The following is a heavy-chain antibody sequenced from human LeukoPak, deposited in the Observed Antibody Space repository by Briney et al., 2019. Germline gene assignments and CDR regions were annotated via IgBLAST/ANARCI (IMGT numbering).Heavy chain of an antibody. CDR3: AKVEARSSDAFDI. CDR2: ISGSGGST. V-gene: IGHV3-23*01. J-gene: IGHJ3*02. D-gene: IGHD6-6*01. Sequence: GGSLRLSCAASGFTFSSYAMSWVRQAPGKGLGWVSAISGSGGSTYYTDSVKGRFTISRDNSKNTLYLQMNSLRAEDTAVYYRAKVEARSSDAFDIWGQGTMVTVSS. CDR1: GFTFSSYA.